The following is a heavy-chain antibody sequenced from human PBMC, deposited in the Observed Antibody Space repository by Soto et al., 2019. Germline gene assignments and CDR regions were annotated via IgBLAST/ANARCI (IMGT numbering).Heavy chain of an antibody. CDR2: VYWDDDK. V-gene: IGHV2-5*02. CDR1: GFSLSTFGVG. Sequence: QITLKESGPTLVKPTQALTLTCTFSGFSLSTFGVGVTWIRQPPGKALEWLALVYWDDDKRYSPSLRSRLTITKDTSKKQVVLTMTDMDPADTATYYCAPTMTPNWFDPWGQGTLVTVSS. J-gene: IGHJ5*02. CDR3: APTMTPNWFDP.